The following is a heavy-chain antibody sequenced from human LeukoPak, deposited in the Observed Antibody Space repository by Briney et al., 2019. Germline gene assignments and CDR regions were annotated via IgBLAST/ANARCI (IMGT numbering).Heavy chain of an antibody. CDR3: ARGPYAWGYIDY. Sequence: SGTLSLTCTVSGGSISSGTYYWSWIRQPAGKGLEWIGRFYTSGSTNYNPSLKSRVTISVDTSKNQFSLKLSSVTAADTAVYYCARGPYAWGYIDYWGQGTLVTVSS. CDR2: FYTSGST. D-gene: IGHD7-27*01. CDR1: GGSISSGTYY. V-gene: IGHV4-61*02. J-gene: IGHJ4*02.